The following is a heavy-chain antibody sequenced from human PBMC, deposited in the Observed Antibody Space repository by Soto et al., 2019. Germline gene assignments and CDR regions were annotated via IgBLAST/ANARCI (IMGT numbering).Heavy chain of an antibody. CDR1: GDSVSSNSAV. J-gene: IGHJ4*02. CDR2: TYYWSRWYI. D-gene: IGHD6-13*01. Sequence: SPTLSLPCVISGDSVSSNSAVWNWIRQPPSRGLEWLGRTYYWSRWYIDYAASVRSRIIINPDTSKNEFSLQLNSVTPEDTAVYFCARGGKIAAAGIDYWGQGILVTVSS. CDR3: ARGGKIAAAGIDY. V-gene: IGHV6-1*01.